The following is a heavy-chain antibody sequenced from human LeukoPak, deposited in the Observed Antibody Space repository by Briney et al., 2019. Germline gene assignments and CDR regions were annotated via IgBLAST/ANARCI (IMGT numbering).Heavy chain of an antibody. CDR3: ARQAVLLWFGELSAFDY. Sequence: GGSLRLSCAASGFTFDDYGLSWVRQVPGKGLEWVSGLNWNGASTGYADSVKGRFTISRDNAKNSLYLQMNSLRAEDTAVYYCARQAVLLWFGELSAFDYWGQGTLVTVSS. CDR2: LNWNGAST. CDR1: GFTFDDYG. V-gene: IGHV3-20*04. J-gene: IGHJ4*02. D-gene: IGHD3-10*01.